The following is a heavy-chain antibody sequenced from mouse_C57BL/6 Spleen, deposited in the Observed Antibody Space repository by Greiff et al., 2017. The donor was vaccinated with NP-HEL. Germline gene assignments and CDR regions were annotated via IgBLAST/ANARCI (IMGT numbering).Heavy chain of an antibody. D-gene: IGHD1-1*01. V-gene: IGHV14-3*01. CDR1: GFHIKNTY. J-gene: IGHJ1*03. CDR2: FDPANGNT. CDR3: AREGITTVVEYFDV. Sequence: EVQLQQSVAELVRPGASVKLSCTASGFHIKNTYMHWVKQRPEQGLEWIGRFDPANGNTKYAPKFQGKATITADTSSNTAYLQLSSLTSEDTAIYYCAREGITTVVEYFDVWGTGTTVAVSS.